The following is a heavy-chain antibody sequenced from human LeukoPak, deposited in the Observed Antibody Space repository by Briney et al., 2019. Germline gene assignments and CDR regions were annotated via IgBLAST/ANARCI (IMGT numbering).Heavy chain of an antibody. CDR2: ISSSSSYT. J-gene: IGHJ4*02. V-gene: IGHV3-11*03. CDR3: ALSTATGRYFDY. Sequence: GRSLRLSCAASGFTFSDYYMSWIRQAPGEGLEWVSYISSSSSYTNYADSVKGRFTISRDNAKNSLYLQMNSLRAEDTAVYYCALSTATGRYFDYWGQGTLVTVSS. CDR1: GFTFSDYY. D-gene: IGHD5-18*01.